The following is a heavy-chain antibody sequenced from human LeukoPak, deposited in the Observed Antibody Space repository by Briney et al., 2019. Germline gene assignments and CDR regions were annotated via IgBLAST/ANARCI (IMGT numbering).Heavy chain of an antibody. CDR1: GYTFTSYD. V-gene: IGHV1-8*01. Sequence: ASVKVSFKASGYTFTSYDINWVRQATGQGLEWMGWMNPNSGNTGYAQKFQGRVTMTRNTSISTAYMELSSLRSEDTAVYYCARGSENYYYYGMDVWGQGTTVTVSS. D-gene: IGHD1-26*01. J-gene: IGHJ6*02. CDR3: ARGSENYYYYGMDV. CDR2: MNPNSGNT.